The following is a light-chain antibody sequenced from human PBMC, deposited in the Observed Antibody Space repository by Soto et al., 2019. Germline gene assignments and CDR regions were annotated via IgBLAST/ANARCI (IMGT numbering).Light chain of an antibody. CDR2: KAS. CDR3: QHYNTYPWT. J-gene: IGKJ1*01. V-gene: IGKV1-5*03. Sequence: DIQMTQSPSILSSSVVYRFTISWLASQSISSWLAWYQQKPGKAPNLLIYKASHLENGVPSRFSGSGSGTEFTLTISSLQPGDFATYYCQHYNTYPWTFGQGTKVDIK. CDR1: QSISSW.